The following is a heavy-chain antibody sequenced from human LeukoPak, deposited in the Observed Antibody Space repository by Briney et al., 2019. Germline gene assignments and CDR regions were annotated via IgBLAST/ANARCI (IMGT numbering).Heavy chain of an antibody. CDR2: VYYSGST. CDR1: GGSISSYY. J-gene: IGHJ4*02. CDR3: ARGTRGGFADY. Sequence: PSETLSLTCTVSGGSISSYYWSWIRQPPGKGLEWIGYVYYSGSTNYNPSLKSRVTISVDTSKNQFSLKLSSVTAADTAVYYCARGTRGGFADYWGQGTLVTVSS. V-gene: IGHV4-59*01.